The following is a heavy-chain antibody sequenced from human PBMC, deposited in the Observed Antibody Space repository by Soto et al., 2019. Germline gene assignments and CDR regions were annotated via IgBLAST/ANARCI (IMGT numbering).Heavy chain of an antibody. V-gene: IGHV1-69*13. CDR2: IIPNFDTT. CDR1: GGTFSNSG. CDR3: ARAPILVSVTLHENYFDS. D-gene: IGHD2-21*02. J-gene: IGHJ4*02. Sequence: GASVKVSCKASGGTFSNSGISWVLQAPGQGLEWMGGIIPNFDTTNYAQKLQGRIAIIADESTNTVYMELSNLRSADTGVYYCARAPILVSVTLHENYFDSWGQGTLVTVSS.